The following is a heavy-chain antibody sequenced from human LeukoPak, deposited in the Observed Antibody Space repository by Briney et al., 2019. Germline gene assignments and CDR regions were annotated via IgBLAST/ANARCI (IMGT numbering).Heavy chain of an antibody. V-gene: IGHV3-73*01. CDR2: IRSKANSYAT. Sequence: AGGSLRLSCAASGFTFSGSAMHWVRQASGKGLEWVGRIRSKANSYATAYAASVKGRFTISRDDSKNTAYLQMNSLKTEDTAVYYCTSSGATSLYYYYMDVWGKGTTVTVSS. CDR1: GFTFSGSA. CDR3: TSSGATSLYYYYMDV. J-gene: IGHJ6*03. D-gene: IGHD1-26*01.